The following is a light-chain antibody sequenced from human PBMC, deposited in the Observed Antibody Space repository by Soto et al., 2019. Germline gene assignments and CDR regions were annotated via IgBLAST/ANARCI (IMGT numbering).Light chain of an antibody. V-gene: IGLV2-14*01. CDR1: SSDVGGYNY. J-gene: IGLJ3*02. CDR3: SSYTTSGTPV. CDR2: EVS. Sequence: SALTQPASVSVSPGQSITISCTGTSSDVGGYNYLSWYQQHPGKAPRVMIYEVSNRPSGVSNRFSGSKSGNTASLTISGLQAEDEADYFCSSYTTSGTPVFGGGTKLTVL.